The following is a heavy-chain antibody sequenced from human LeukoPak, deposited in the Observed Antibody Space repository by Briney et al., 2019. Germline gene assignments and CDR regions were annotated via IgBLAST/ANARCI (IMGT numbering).Heavy chain of an antibody. CDR3: ARDRYCGGDCFFAS. CDR1: GFTFSSYW. Sequence: PGGSLRLSCAASGFTFSSYWMSWVRQAPGKGLEWVANIKQDGSEKYYVDSVKGRFTISRDNAKNSLYLQMNSLRAEDTAVYYCARDRYCGGDCFFASWGQGPLAPASS. CDR2: IKQDGSEK. V-gene: IGHV3-7*01. J-gene: IGHJ4*02. D-gene: IGHD2-21*02.